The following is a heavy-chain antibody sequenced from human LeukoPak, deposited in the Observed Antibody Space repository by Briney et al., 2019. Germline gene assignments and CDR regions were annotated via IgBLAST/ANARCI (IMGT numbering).Heavy chain of an antibody. CDR1: GFSFS. J-gene: IGHJ4*02. V-gene: IGHV3-7*01. CDR3: VRALGDDSVGRDYAGNDY. CDR2: IIQVGGET. D-gene: IGHD3-22*01. Sequence: PGGSLRLSCAGSGFSFSIGWVRQTPQKGLEYVDNIIQVGGETHYVDSVKGRFTISRDNAKKQLYLQMNRLRGEDKEIYLCVRALGDDSVGRDYAGNDYWGQGTLVLVSS.